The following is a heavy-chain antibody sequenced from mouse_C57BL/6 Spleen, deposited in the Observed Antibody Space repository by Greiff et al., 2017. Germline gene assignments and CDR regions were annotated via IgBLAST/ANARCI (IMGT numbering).Heavy chain of an antibody. V-gene: IGHV1-69*01. CDR1: GYTFTSYW. Sequence: QVQLKQSGAELVMPGASVKLSCKASGYTFTSYWMHWVKQRPGQGLEWIGEIDPSDSYTNYNQKFKGKSTLTVDKSSSTAYMQLSSLTSEDSAVYYCARRTTGFDYWGQGTTLTVSS. CDR2: IDPSDSYT. CDR3: ARRTTGFDY. D-gene: IGHD1-1*01. J-gene: IGHJ2*01.